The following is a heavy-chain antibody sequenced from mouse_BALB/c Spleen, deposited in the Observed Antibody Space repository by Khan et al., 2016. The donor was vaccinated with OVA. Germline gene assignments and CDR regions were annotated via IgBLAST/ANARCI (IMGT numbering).Heavy chain of an antibody. CDR3: ARAFYNGAWFAY. J-gene: IGHJ3*01. CDR2: IWAGGST. Sequence: QVQLQESGPGLVAPSQTLSITCTVSGFSLSNYGVHWVRQPPGKGLEWLGVIWAGGSTTHNSALMSRLTLSKDNSTSQVFLKMNSLQTDDTAMYYGARAFYNGAWFAYWGQGTLVTVSA. V-gene: IGHV2-9*02. CDR1: GFSLSNYG. D-gene: IGHD1-3*01.